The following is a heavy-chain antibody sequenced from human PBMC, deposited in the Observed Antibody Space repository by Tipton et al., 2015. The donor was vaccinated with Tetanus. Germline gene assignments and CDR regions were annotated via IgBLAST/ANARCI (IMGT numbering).Heavy chain of an antibody. CDR2: IYYSGST. J-gene: IGHJ2*01. CDR3: ARGDCGGGCYHHWYFDL. Sequence: TLSLTCTVSGGSISSYYWSWIRQPPGKGLEWIGYIYYSGSTNYNPSLKSRVTISVDTSKNQFSLKLSSVTAADTAVYYCARGDCGGGCYHHWYFDLWGRGTLVTVSS. V-gene: IGHV4-59*01. D-gene: IGHD2-21*02. CDR1: GGSISSYY.